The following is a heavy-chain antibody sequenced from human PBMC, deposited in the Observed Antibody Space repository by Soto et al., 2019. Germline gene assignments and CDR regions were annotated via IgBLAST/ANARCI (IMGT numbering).Heavy chain of an antibody. V-gene: IGHV1-69*13. CDR2: IIPIFGTA. J-gene: IGHJ4*02. CDR3: ARSTAMGTYYYESSGYYYGQVFDY. CDR1: GGTFSSYA. D-gene: IGHD3-22*01. Sequence: SVKVSCKASGGTFSSYAISWVRQAPGQGLEWMGGIIPIFGTANYAQKFQGRVTITADESTSTAYMELSSLRSEDTAVYYCARSTAMGTYYYESSGYYYGQVFDYWGQGTLVTVSS.